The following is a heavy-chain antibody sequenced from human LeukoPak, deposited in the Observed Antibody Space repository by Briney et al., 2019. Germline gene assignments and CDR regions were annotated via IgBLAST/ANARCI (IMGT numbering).Heavy chain of an antibody. V-gene: IGHV1-46*01. CDR1: GYTFTSYY. CDR3: ARDSLSSGWYLNPDY. CDR2: INPSGGST. J-gene: IGHJ4*02. Sequence: ASVKVSCKASGYTFTSYYMHWVRQAPGQGLEWMGIINPSGGSTSYAQKFQGRVTMTRDTSTSTVYMELSSLRSEDTAVYYCARDSLSSGWYLNPDYWGQGTLVTASS. D-gene: IGHD6-19*01.